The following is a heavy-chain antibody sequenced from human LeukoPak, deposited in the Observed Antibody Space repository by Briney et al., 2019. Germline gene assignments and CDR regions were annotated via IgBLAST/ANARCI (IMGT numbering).Heavy chain of an antibody. V-gene: IGHV3-30-3*01. Sequence: GGSLRLSCAASGFTFNSYAMQWVRQAPGKGLEWVAVISYDGSNKYYADSVKGRFTISRDNSKNTLYLQMNSLRAEDTAVYYCARDSDSSGPNWFDPWGQGTLVTVSS. D-gene: IGHD3-22*01. CDR2: ISYDGSNK. J-gene: IGHJ5*02. CDR1: GFTFNSYA. CDR3: ARDSDSSGPNWFDP.